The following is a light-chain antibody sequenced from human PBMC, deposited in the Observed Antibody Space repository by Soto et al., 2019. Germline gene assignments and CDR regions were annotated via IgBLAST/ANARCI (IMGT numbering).Light chain of an antibody. J-gene: IGKJ1*01. CDR2: AAS. V-gene: IGKV1-39*01. Sequence: DIQMTQSPSSPSASIGDRVTITCRVRLSINSYLNWSQHKPGKAPTLLIYAASSLHSVVPSRFSGSGSGTDFTLTISSLQTEDFATYYCQQSDSTPWTFGQGTTVEIK. CDR1: LSINSY. CDR3: QQSDSTPWT.